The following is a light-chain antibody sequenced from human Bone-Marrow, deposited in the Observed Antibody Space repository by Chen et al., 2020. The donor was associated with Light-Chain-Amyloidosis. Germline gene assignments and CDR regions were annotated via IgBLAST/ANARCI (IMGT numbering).Light chain of an antibody. CDR3: QSYDSSLSSSV. CDR2: GNT. V-gene: IGLV1-40*01. CDR1: TSNIGAGYG. Sequence: QSVLTQPPSVSGAPGQRVTISCTGSTSNIGAGYGVHWYQQVPGTAPKLLIYGNTNRPSGVPDRFSASKSGNSASLAITGLQAEDEADYYCQSYDSSLSSSVFGGGTKLTVL. J-gene: IGLJ2*01.